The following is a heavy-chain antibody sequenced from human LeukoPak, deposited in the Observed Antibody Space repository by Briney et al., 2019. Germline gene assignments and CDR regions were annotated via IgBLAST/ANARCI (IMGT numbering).Heavy chain of an antibody. CDR1: GFSFSNYG. CDR2: IWYDGSSE. J-gene: IGHJ6*03. CDR3: AKGIKNFYYYMDV. V-gene: IGHV3-33*06. Sequence: TGKSLRLSCAASGFSFSNYGMHWVRQAPGKGLEWVAVIWYDGSSEYYVDSEKGRFTISRDNSKNTLYLQMNSLRAEDTAVYYCAKGIKNFYYYMDVWGKGTTVTVTS.